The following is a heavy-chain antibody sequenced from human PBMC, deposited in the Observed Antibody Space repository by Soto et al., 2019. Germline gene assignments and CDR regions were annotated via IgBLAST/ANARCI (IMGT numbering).Heavy chain of an antibody. J-gene: IGHJ3*01. CDR2: ISAYNGNT. Sequence: ASVKVSCKASGYTFTSYGISWVRQAPGQGLEWMGWISAYNGNTNYAQKLQGRVTMTTDTSTSTAYMELRSLRSDDTAVYYCARDHSIFGVVIEGAFDVWGQGTMVTVSS. D-gene: IGHD3-3*01. CDR3: ARDHSIFGVVIEGAFDV. V-gene: IGHV1-18*01. CDR1: GYTFTSYG.